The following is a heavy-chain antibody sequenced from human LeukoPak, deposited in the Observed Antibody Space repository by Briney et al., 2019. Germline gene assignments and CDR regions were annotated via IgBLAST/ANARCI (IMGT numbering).Heavy chain of an antibody. D-gene: IGHD3-3*01. Sequence: GGSLRLSCAASGFTFSSYTINWVRQAPGKGLEWVSSISSASTYIYFADSVQGRFTISRDNAKNSLYLQMNSLRAEDTAVYYCASDPWRNADGEYFDYWGQGALVTVSS. CDR2: ISSASTYI. V-gene: IGHV3-21*01. J-gene: IGHJ4*02. CDR1: GFTFSSYT. CDR3: ASDPWRNADGEYFDY.